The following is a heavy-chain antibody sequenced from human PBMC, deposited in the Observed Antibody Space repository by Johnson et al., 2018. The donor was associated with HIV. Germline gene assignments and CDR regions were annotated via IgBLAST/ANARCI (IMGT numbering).Heavy chain of an antibody. V-gene: IGHV3-15*01. D-gene: IGHD5-24*01. CDR3: TTALRGTVTRDGYILDAFDI. Sequence: MLLVESGGGVVQPGRSLRLSCTASGFTFSSYGLHWVRQAPGKGLEWVGRIKSKTDGGTTDYAAPVKGRFTISRDDSKNTLYLQMNSLKTEDTAVYYCTTALRGTVTRDGYILDAFDIWGQGTMVTVSS. CDR1: GFTFSSYG. CDR2: IKSKTDGGTT. J-gene: IGHJ3*02.